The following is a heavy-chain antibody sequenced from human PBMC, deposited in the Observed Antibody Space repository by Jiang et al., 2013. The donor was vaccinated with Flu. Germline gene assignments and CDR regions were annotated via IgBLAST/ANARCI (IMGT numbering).Heavy chain of an antibody. CDR1: GYTFTSYG. D-gene: IGHD6-6*01. CDR3: ARASRAYGMDV. CDR2: INTYNGNT. V-gene: IGHV1-18*01. J-gene: IGHJ6*04. Sequence: QSGSEVKKPGASVKVSCKASGYTFTSYGINWVRQAPGQGLEWMGWINTYNGNTNYAQKLQGRVTMTTDTSTSTAYMELRSLRSDDTAVYYCARASRAYGMDVWGKGTKPSPSPQ.